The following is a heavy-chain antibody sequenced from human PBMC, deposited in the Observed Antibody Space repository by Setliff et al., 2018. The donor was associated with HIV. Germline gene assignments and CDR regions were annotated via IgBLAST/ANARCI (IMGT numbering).Heavy chain of an antibody. Sequence: LSLTCTVSGGSISSNIYYWGWIRRPPGRGLEWIGSIYNSGNTYYNPSLKRRVTMSVDTSNNQFSLSLTSVTATDTATYYCAGHPAGTPARIDYWGRGTLVTVSS. CDR3: AGHPAGTPARIDY. J-gene: IGHJ4*02. CDR1: GGSISSNIYY. CDR2: IYNSGNT. V-gene: IGHV4-39*01. D-gene: IGHD2-2*01.